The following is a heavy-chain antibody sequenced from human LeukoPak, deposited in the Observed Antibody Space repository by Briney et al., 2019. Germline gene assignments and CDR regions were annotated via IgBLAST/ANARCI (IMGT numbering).Heavy chain of an antibody. CDR2: MNPNSGNT. CDR1: GYTFTSYD. CDR3: AREALYCTNGVCSNDYYYYMDV. D-gene: IGHD2-8*01. Sequence: ASVKVSCKASGYTFTSYDINWVRQATGQGLEWMGWMNPNSGNTGYAQKFQGRVTITRNTSISTAYMELSSLRSEDTAVYYCAREALYCTNGVCSNDYYYYMDVWGKGTTVTVSS. V-gene: IGHV1-8*01. J-gene: IGHJ6*03.